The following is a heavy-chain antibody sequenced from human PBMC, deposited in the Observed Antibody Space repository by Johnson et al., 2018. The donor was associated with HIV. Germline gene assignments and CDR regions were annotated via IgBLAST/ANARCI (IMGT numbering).Heavy chain of an antibody. J-gene: IGHJ3*02. V-gene: IGHV3-7*01. CDR1: GFTFSSYG. D-gene: IGHD1-26*01. Sequence: VQLVESGGGVVQPGGSLRLSCAASGFTFSSYGMHWVRQAPEKGLEWVANIKQDGSEKYYVDSVKGRFTISRENAKNSVYLQMNSLRAEDTAAYYCARSYSGNSAFDIWGQGTMVTVSS. CDR3: ARSYSGNSAFDI. CDR2: IKQDGSEK.